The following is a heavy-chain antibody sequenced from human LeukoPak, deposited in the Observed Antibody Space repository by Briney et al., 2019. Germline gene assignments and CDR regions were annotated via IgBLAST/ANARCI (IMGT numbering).Heavy chain of an antibody. CDR2: ISTYRGHT. J-gene: IGHJ4*02. CDR1: GYTFTNHG. Sequence: ASVTLSCKTSGYTFTNHGITWVRQSPGQGLEWMGWISTYRGHTNYAQNLQGRVTITTDTSTSTAYMELERLTSADTAVYYCARMGGWEQSDYEGNPDYWGQGTLVTVSS. CDR3: ARMGGWEQSDYEGNPDY. V-gene: IGHV1-18*01. D-gene: IGHD4-17*01.